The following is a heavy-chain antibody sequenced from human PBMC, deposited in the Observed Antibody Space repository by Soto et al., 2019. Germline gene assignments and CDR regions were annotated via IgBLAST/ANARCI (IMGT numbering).Heavy chain of an antibody. CDR3: ARDRSITIFGVVIMVFDY. J-gene: IGHJ4*02. CDR2: IKQDGSEK. CDR1: GFTFSSYW. V-gene: IGHV3-7*05. D-gene: IGHD3-3*01. Sequence: GGSLSLSCAASGFTFSSYWMSWVRQAPGKGLEWVANIKQDGSEKYYVDSVEGRFTISRDNAKNSLYLQMNSLRAEDTAVYYCARDRSITIFGVVIMVFDYWGQGTLVTVSS.